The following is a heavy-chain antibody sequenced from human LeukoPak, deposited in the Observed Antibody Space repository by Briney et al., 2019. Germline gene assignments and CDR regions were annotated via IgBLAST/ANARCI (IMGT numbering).Heavy chain of an antibody. V-gene: IGHV4-39*01. J-gene: IGHJ4*02. Sequence: SETLSLTCTVSGGSISSSSHYWGWIRQPPGKGLEWIGSIYYSGATYYNPSLKSRVTISVDTSKNQFSLKLTSVTAADTAVYHCARHSSVTTFVFDYWGQGTPVTVPS. D-gene: IGHD4-17*01. CDR3: ARHSSVTTFVFDY. CDR2: IYYSGAT. CDR1: GGSISSSSHY.